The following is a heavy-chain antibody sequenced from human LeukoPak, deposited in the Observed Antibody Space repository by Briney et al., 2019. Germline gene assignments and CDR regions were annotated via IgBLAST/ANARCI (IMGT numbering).Heavy chain of an antibody. D-gene: IGHD4-17*01. CDR1: GYTFTGYY. CDR2: INPNSGGT. Sequence: ASVKVSCKASGYTFTGYYMHWVRQAPGQGLEWMGWINPNSGGTNYAQKFQGRVTMTRDTSISTAYMELSRLRSDDTAVYYCARSKAVTTPGGAFDIWGQGTMATVSS. J-gene: IGHJ3*02. V-gene: IGHV1-2*02. CDR3: ARSKAVTTPGGAFDI.